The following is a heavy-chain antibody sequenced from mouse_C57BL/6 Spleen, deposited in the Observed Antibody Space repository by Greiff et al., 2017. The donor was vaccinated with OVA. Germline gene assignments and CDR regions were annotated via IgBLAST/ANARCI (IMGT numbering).Heavy chain of an antibody. J-gene: IGHJ4*01. CDR3: ARHYYGSSDYAMDY. V-gene: IGHV5-12*01. Sequence: EVKLQESGGGLVQPGGSLKLSCAASGFTFSDYYMYWVRQTPEKRLEWVAYISNGGGSTYYPDTVKGRFTISRDNAKNTLYLQMSRLKSEDTAMYYCARHYYGSSDYAMDYWGQGTSVTVSS. D-gene: IGHD1-1*01. CDR1: GFTFSDYY. CDR2: ISNGGGST.